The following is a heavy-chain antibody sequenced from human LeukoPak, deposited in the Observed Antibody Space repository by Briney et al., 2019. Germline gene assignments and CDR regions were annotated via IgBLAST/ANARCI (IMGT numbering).Heavy chain of an antibody. CDR3: ARDQTYGSGSYFDSKSPYGMDV. V-gene: IGHV4-4*07. CDR2: XXXSGST. J-gene: IGHJ6*02. CDR1: GGSISSYY. Sequence: SETLSLTCTVSGGSISSYYWSWIRQPAGKGLXXXXXXXXSGSTNHNPSLKSRVAVSVDTSKNQFSLKLSSVTAADTAVYYCARDQTYGSGSYFDSKSPYGMDVWGQGTTVTVSS. D-gene: IGHD3-10*01.